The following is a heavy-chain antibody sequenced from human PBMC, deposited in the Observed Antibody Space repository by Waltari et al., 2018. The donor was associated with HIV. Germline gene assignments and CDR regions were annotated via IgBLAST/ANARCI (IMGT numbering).Heavy chain of an antibody. CDR3: AGGGIISPHWFDP. CDR1: GGTFNTYA. D-gene: IGHD3-16*01. J-gene: IGHJ5*02. V-gene: IGHV1-69*01. Sequence: QVQLVQSGAEVKKPGSSMKVSCKASGGTFNTYAISWVRQAPGQGPEWMGVIIPIFGSPHYAQKLQGRVRITADEVTTTTYMELYSLKSEDTAVYYCAGGGIISPHWFDPWGQGTLVTVSS. CDR2: IIPIFGSP.